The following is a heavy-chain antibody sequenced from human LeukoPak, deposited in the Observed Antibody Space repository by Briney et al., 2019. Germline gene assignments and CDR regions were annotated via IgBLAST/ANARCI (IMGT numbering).Heavy chain of an antibody. CDR2: INPNSGGT. V-gene: IGHV1-2*02. J-gene: IGHJ3*02. CDR3: ASGDDYVWGRTPHDAFDI. CDR1: GYTFTGYY. Sequence: ASVKVSCKASGYTFTGYYIHWVRQAPGQGLEGMGWINPNSGGTNYAQKFQGRVTMTRDTSISTAYMELSRLRSDDTAVYYCASGDDYVWGRTPHDAFDIWGQGTMVTVSS. D-gene: IGHD3-16*01.